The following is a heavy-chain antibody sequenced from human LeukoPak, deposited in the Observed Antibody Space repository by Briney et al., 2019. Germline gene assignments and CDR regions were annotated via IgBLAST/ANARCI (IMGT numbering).Heavy chain of an antibody. J-gene: IGHJ6*03. V-gene: IGHV1-24*01. CDR3: ATENWGEGNYYYMDV. CDR1: GYTLTELS. CDR2: FDPEDGET. Sequence: ASVKVSCKVSGYTLTELSMHWVRQAPGKGLEWMGGFDPEDGETIYAQKFQGRVTMTEDTSTDTAYMGLSSLRSEDTAVYYCATENWGEGNYYYMDVWGKGTTVTVSS. D-gene: IGHD7-27*01.